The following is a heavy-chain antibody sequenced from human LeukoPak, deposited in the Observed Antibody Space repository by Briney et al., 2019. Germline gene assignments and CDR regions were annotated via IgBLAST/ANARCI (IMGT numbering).Heavy chain of an antibody. J-gene: IGHJ5*02. D-gene: IGHD7-27*01. Sequence: GGSLRLSCAASGFTFSSYEMNWVRQAPGKGLEWVAYISSSGSTIYYADSVKGRFTLSRDNAKNSLYLQMNSLRAEDTAVYYCPRGTGYCLAPWGQGPLVPVSS. CDR3: PRGTGYCLAP. CDR2: ISSSGSTI. CDR1: GFTFSSYE. V-gene: IGHV3-48*03.